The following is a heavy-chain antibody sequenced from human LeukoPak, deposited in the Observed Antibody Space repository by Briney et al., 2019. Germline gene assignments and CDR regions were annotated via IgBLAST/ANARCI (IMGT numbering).Heavy chain of an antibody. J-gene: IGHJ4*02. D-gene: IGHD3-22*01. CDR3: AKDDDSSVYYYPDY. V-gene: IGHV4-34*01. Sequence: PSETLSLTCAIYGGSFSGYSWTWIRQPPGKGLEWIGEFSHSGFPVYNPSLGGRVTISIDASKNQFSLKLNSVTAADTAVYYCAKDDDSSVYYYPDYWGQGSLVTVSS. CDR2: FSHSGFP. CDR1: GGSFSGYS.